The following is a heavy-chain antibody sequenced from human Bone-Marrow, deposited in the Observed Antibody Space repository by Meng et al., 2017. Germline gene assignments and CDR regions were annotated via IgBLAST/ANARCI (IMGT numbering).Heavy chain of an antibody. D-gene: IGHD2-21*01. CDR1: GGSFSAYD. Sequence: QVQVQQWGAGLVKPSETLSLTCAFYGGSFSAYDWSWTRQPPGKGLEWLGKINHSGSTNDNPSLKSRVTISINTTRNQLSLKLSSVTAADTAVYYCRLAYCMGDCVDYWGQGTLVTVSS. CDR3: RLAYCMGDCVDY. J-gene: IGHJ4*02. CDR2: INHSGST. V-gene: IGHV4-34*01.